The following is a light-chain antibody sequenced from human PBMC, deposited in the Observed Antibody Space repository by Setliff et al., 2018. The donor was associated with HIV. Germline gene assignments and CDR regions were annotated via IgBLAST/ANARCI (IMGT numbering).Light chain of an antibody. J-gene: IGLJ1*01. CDR1: SSDVGGYNY. V-gene: IGLV2-14*01. CDR3: SSYTNSNSYV. Sequence: SVLTQPASVSGSPGQSITMSCTGTSSDVGGYNYVSWYQHHPGKAPKLMIYEVTNRPSWVSSRFSGSKSGNTASLTIFGLQAEDEADYYCSSYTNSNSYVFGTGTKVTVL. CDR2: EVT.